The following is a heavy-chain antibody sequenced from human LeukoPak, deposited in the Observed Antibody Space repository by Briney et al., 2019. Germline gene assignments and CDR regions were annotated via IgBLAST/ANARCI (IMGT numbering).Heavy chain of an antibody. Sequence: GGSLRLSCAASGFTFSTYAMSWVRQAPGKGLEWVSAITGTGGTTYYAGSVKGRFTISRDNSKNTLYLQMNSLRAEDTAVYYCAKGRTEYAYTSDALDVWGHGTMITVSS. CDR3: AKGRTEYAYTSDALDV. V-gene: IGHV3-23*01. J-gene: IGHJ3*01. CDR1: GFTFSTYA. D-gene: IGHD2-2*02. CDR2: ITGTGGTT.